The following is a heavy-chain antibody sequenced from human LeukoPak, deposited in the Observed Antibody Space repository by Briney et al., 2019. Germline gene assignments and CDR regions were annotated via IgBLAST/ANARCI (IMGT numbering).Heavy chain of an antibody. CDR1: GLTFSSYS. J-gene: IGHJ3*02. CDR2: ISSSSSTI. V-gene: IGHV3-48*01. Sequence: GGSLRLSCAASGLTFSSYSMNWVRQAPGKGLEWVSYISSSSSTIYYADSVKGRFTISRDNAKNSLYLQMNSLRAEDTAVYYRARERVIRYSGSYRSAFDTWGQGTMVTVSS. D-gene: IGHD1-26*01. CDR3: ARERVIRYSGSYRSAFDT.